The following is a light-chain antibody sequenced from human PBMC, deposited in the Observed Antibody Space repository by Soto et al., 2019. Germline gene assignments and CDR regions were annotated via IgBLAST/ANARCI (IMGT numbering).Light chain of an antibody. Sequence: EFVLPQSPATLSLSPGERSTLSCRASQSVSYYLAWYQQKPGQAPRLLIYGASSRATGIPDRFSGSGSGTDFTLTISCLEPEDLAVYFCQESGSSHRTFAQGTRVDIK. CDR2: GAS. V-gene: IGKV3-20*01. CDR3: QESGSSHRT. CDR1: QSVSYY. J-gene: IGKJ1*01.